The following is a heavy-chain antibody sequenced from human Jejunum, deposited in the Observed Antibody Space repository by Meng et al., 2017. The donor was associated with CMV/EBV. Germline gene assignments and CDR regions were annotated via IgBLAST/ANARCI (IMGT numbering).Heavy chain of an antibody. CDR3: AHFVGGYYPSRPDY. J-gene: IGHJ4*02. Sequence: QISLMYPWPPLLKPTQTLPLTCSFSGFSPSTSGEGVGWLRQPPGKALEWLALIYRGDDKRYSPSLNSRLTIAKDTSKNEVVLTLTNMGPIDTGTYYCAHFVGGYYPSRPDYWGQGTLVTVSS. D-gene: IGHD1-26*01. V-gene: IGHV2-5*02. CDR2: IYRGDDK. CDR1: GFSPSTSGEG.